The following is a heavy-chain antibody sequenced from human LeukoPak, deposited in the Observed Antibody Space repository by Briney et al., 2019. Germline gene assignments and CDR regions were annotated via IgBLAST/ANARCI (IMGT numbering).Heavy chain of an antibody. CDR1: DAYIGSSF. J-gene: IGHJ3*02. D-gene: IGHD1-26*01. CDR3: ARDRSGSYYAFDM. V-gene: IGHV4-59*13. Sequence: PSETLSLTCNISDAYIGSSFWSWLRLPPGKGLEWIGSMSYSGRTNYSPSLKSRATMSMDTSKSQLSLVLTSVTAADTALYYCARDRSGSYYAFDMWGQGTMVTVS. CDR2: MSYSGRT.